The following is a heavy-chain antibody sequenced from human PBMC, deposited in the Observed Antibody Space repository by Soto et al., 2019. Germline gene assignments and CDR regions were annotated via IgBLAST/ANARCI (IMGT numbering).Heavy chain of an antibody. Sequence: EVQLLESGGGLVQPGGSLRLSCAASGFTFSSYAMSWVRQAPGKGLEWVSAISGSGGSTYYADSVKGRFTISRDNSKNTLYLQMDSLRAEDTAVYYCAKWAGIAAAGTRGYYYYYCMGVCGQGNKVTVSS. CDR2: ISGSGGST. CDR3: AKWAGIAAAGTRGYYYYYCMGV. CDR1: GFTFSSYA. V-gene: IGHV3-23*01. D-gene: IGHD6-13*01. J-gene: IGHJ6*02.